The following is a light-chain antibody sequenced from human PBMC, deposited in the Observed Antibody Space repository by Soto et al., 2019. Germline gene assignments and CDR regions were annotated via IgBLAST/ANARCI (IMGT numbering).Light chain of an antibody. CDR1: QSVSSN. V-gene: IGKV3-15*01. CDR2: GAF. Sequence: EIVMTQSPAILSVSPGERVTLSCRASQSVSSNLAWYQQKPGQAPSLLIYGAFTRATGIPARFSGTGSGTEFTLTISSLQSEDFALYYCQQYNDWPLTFGQGTKVDIK. CDR3: QQYNDWPLT. J-gene: IGKJ1*01.